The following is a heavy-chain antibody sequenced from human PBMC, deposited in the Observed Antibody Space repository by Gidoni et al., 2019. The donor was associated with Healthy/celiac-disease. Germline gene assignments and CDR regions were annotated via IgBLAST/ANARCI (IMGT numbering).Heavy chain of an antibody. CDR2: IYTSGST. CDR1: GGSISSGSYY. Sequence: QVQLQESGPGLVKPSQTLSLTCTVSGGSISSGSYYWSWIRQPAGKGLEWIGRIYTSGSTNYNPSLKSRVTISVDTSKNQFSLKLSSVTAADTAVYYCAISYYYDSSGYRDYWGQGTLVTVSS. V-gene: IGHV4-61*02. CDR3: AISYYYDSSGYRDY. J-gene: IGHJ4*02. D-gene: IGHD3-22*01.